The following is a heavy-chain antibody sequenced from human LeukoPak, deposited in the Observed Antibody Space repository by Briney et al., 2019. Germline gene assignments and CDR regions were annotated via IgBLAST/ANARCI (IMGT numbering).Heavy chain of an antibody. Sequence: SGGSLRLSCAASGFTFSSYTMTWVRQAPGTGLECASSISGTNTYIYYADSVKGRFTISRDNAKNSLYLQMNTLRAEDTAVYFCARVGIEGAGADYWGQGTLVTVSS. V-gene: IGHV3-21*01. J-gene: IGHJ4*02. CDR1: GFTFSSYT. D-gene: IGHD6-13*01. CDR2: ISGTNTYI. CDR3: ARVGIEGAGADY.